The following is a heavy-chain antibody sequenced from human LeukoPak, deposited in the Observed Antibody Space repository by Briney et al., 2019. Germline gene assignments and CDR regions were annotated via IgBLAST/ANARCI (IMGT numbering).Heavy chain of an antibody. CDR3: AREVVTALVWFDP. D-gene: IGHD4-23*01. CDR2: ISSSSSYI. Sequence: PSGTLSLTCAVSGGSISSSNWWSWVRQPPGKGLEWVSSISSSSSYIYYADSVKGRFTISRDNAKNSLYLQMNSLRAEDTAVYYCAREVVTALVWFDPWGQGTLVTVSS. V-gene: IGHV3-21*01. J-gene: IGHJ5*02. CDR1: GGSISSSN.